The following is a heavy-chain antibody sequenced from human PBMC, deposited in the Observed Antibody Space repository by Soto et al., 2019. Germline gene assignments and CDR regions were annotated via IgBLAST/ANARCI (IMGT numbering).Heavy chain of an antibody. D-gene: IGHD3-3*01. CDR1: GFSLTPSGRC. CDR3: ARIPNRHYEFWCGFHTGGNGMDV. Sequence: SGPTLVNPTQPLTLTCTFSGFSLTPSGRCVSWIRQPPGKALEWLALIDWDDDKYYNTSLKTRLTISKDTSKNQVVHTMTNMDPVDTATYYCARIPNRHYEFWCGFHTGGNGMDVWGQGTTVTVSS. V-gene: IGHV2-70*01. CDR2: IDWDDDK. J-gene: IGHJ6*02.